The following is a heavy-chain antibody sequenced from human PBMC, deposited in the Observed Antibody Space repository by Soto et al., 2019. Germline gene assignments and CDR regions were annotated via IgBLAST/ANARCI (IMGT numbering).Heavy chain of an antibody. CDR1: GVRFSFYW. D-gene: IGHD5-18*01. Sequence: EVQLVESGGGLVQPGGSLRLSCAVSGVRFSFYWMSWVRQAPGKGLEWVANIKQDETEKYYVDSVKGRFIISRDNAENSLYLQMNSLRAEDTAVYYCASSYGTTRNFDYWGQGTLVTISS. CDR2: IKQDETEK. V-gene: IGHV3-7*05. J-gene: IGHJ4*02. CDR3: ASSYGTTRNFDY.